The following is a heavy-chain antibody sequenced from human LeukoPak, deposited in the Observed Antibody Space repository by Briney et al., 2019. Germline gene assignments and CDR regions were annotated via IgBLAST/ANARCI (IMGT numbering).Heavy chain of an antibody. CDR2: ISAYNGNT. D-gene: IGHD5-18*01. V-gene: IGHV1-18*01. Sequence: EASVKVSCKASGGTFSSYAISWVRQAPGQGLEWMGWISAYNGNTNYAQKLQGRVTMTTDTSTSTAYMELRSLRSDDTAVYYCARGGGDTAMVKGGDYWGQGTLVTVSS. J-gene: IGHJ4*02. CDR3: ARGGGDTAMVKGGDY. CDR1: GGTFSSYA.